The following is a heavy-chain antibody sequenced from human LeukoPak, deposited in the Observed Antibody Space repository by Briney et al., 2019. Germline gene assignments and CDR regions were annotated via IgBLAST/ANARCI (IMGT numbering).Heavy chain of an antibody. CDR1: GGTFSSYA. V-gene: IGHV1-69*01. CDR2: IIPIFGTA. J-gene: IGHJ4*02. D-gene: IGHD6-19*01. Sequence: SVKASCKASGGTFSSYAISWVRQAPGQGLEWMGGIIPIFGTANYAQKFQGRVTITADESTSTAYMELSSLRSEDTAVYYCARDSKYSSGWNHPNYFDYWGQGTLVTVSS. CDR3: ARDSKYSSGWNHPNYFDY.